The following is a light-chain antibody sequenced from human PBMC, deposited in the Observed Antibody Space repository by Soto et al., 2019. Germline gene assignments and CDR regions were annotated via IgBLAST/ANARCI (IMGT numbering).Light chain of an antibody. CDR1: SSDVGSYHL. Sequence: QSALTQPASVSGSPGPSITISCTGTSSDVGSYHLVSWYQHHPGKAPKLMIYEGSKRPSGVSNRFSGSKSGTTASLTISGLQAEDEADYYCCSYAGSSTVVFGTGTKLTVL. CDR2: EGS. J-gene: IGLJ1*01. CDR3: CSYAGSSTVV. V-gene: IGLV2-23*01.